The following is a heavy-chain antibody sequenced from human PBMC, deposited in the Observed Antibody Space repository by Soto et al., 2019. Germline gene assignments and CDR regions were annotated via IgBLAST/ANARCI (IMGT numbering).Heavy chain of an antibody. CDR3: AKDSIPYSSSYDLDH. J-gene: IGHJ4*02. CDR2: ITGTGVSI. D-gene: IGHD6-6*01. CDR1: GFSFSGFS. V-gene: IGHV3-23*01. Sequence: GGSKILSCVASGFSFSGFSMSWVRPAPGKGLVWVSSITGTGVSIYYADSVRGRFTISRDNSKNTLYLQMSSLRAEDTARYYCAKDSIPYSSSYDLDHWGRGALVTVSS.